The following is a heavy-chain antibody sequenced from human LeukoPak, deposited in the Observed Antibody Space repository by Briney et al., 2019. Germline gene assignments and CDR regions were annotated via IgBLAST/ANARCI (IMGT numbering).Heavy chain of an antibody. J-gene: IGHJ5*02. V-gene: IGHV3-7*01. CDR2: IKQDGSDK. CDR3: ARGDSSGWSFDP. D-gene: IGHD6-19*01. CDR1: GFTFSSYW. Sequence: GGSLRLSCVASGFTFSSYWMHWVRQAPGKGLEWVANIKQDGSDKYYVDSVKGRFTISRDNAKNSVYLQMNSLRAEDTAVYYCARGDSSGWSFDPWGQGTLVTVSS.